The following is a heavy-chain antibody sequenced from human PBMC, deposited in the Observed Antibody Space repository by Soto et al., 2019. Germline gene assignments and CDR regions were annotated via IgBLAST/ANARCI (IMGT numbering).Heavy chain of an antibody. V-gene: IGHV4-4*02. CDR1: GASITSVPW. CDR3: TRSTHAMTGGSHYMALDDDLVTGMDV. Sequence: QVQLQESGPRLVRPSGALSLTCSVSGASITSVPWWTWVRQSPGKGLECIGENSDRGSTNSNPSLKSRVSLSADKSQNQFSLRLTSVTAADTDIYYCTRSTHAMTGGSHYMALDDDLVTGMDVWGQVTTFTVSS. CDR2: NSDRGST. J-gene: IGHJ6*02. D-gene: IGHD3-9*01.